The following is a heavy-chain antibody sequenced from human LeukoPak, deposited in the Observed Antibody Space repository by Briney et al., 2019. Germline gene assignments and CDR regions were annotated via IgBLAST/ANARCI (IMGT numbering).Heavy chain of an antibody. V-gene: IGHV3-74*01. D-gene: IGHD1-1*01. CDR2: IHSDGSST. CDR3: ARDPSNWNGYFDY. Sequence: GGSLRLSCAASGFTFSSYWMHWVRQAPGKGLVWVSRIHSDGSSTSYADSVKGRFTISRDNAKNTLYLQMNSLRAEDTAVYYCARDPSNWNGYFDYWGQGTLVTVSS. CDR1: GFTFSSYW. J-gene: IGHJ4*02.